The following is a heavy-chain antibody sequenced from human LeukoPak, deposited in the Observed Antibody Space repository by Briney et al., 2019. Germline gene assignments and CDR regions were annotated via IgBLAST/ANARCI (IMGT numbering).Heavy chain of an antibody. CDR2: IYSGGGT. D-gene: IGHD6-19*01. J-gene: IGHJ4*02. CDR1: GFTVSSNY. V-gene: IGHV3-53*01. Sequence: PGGSLRLSCAASGFTVSSNYMTWVRQAPGKGLEWVSVIYSGGGTYNADSVKGRFTISRDNSKNTLYLQMNSLRAEDTAVYYCARDNGRSSGWYYYLEYWGQGTLVTVSS. CDR3: ARDNGRSSGWYYYLEY.